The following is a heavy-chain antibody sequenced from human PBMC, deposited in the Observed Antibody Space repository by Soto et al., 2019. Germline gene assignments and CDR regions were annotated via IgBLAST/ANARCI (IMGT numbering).Heavy chain of an antibody. J-gene: IGHJ6*04. CDR2: IKQDGSEK. CDR1: EGTCGAYG. Sequence: GGSLRVRWAAAEGTCGAYGGSWVRQAPGNGLEWVANIKQDGSEKEYVDSVKGRFTISRDNARNSLYLQMNSLRADDTAVYYCARNLGWPVSAVRGNRTTVPVSP. V-gene: IGHV3-7*03. CDR3: ARNLGWPVSAV. D-gene: IGHD6-19*01.